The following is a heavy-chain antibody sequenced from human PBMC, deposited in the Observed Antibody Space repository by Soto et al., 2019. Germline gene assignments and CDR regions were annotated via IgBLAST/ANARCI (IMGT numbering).Heavy chain of an antibody. CDR3: ARDDSDDYGDYPLYY. V-gene: IGHV1-18*01. CDR1: GYTFTSYG. Sequence: ASVKVSCKASGYTFTSYGISWVRQATRQGLEWMGWISAYNVNTNYAQKLQGRVTMTTDTSTSTAYMELRSLRSDDTAVYYFARDDSDDYGDYPLYYWGQGTLVTVSS. J-gene: IGHJ4*02. CDR2: ISAYNVNT. D-gene: IGHD4-17*01.